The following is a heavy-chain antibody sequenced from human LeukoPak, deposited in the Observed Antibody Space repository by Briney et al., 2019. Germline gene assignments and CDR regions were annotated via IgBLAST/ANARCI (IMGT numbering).Heavy chain of an antibody. CDR1: GFTFDDYT. D-gene: IGHD3-10*01. Sequence: PGGSLRLSCAASGFTFDDYTMYWVRQAPGKGLEWVSLISWDGGSTYYADSVKGRFTISRDNSKNSLYLQMNSLRTEDTALYYCAKSISYYGSGSGGFDYWGQGTLVTVSS. V-gene: IGHV3-43*01. J-gene: IGHJ4*02. CDR2: ISWDGGST. CDR3: AKSISYYGSGSGGFDY.